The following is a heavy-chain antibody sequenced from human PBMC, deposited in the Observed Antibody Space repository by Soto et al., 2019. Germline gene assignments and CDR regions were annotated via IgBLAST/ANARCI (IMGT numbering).Heavy chain of an antibody. V-gene: IGHV1-18*01. CDR3: SRGTSILPLADY. Sequence: QVQLVQSGAEVKKPGASVKVSCKASGYTFTNYGINWVRQAPGQGLEWLGWVSAYNGERRYAQRVQARVIMTTDTSTTTSYMELRSLRSDDTAVYYCSRGTSILPLADYWGQGTLVTVSS. CDR2: VSAYNGER. D-gene: IGHD1-26*01. J-gene: IGHJ4*01. CDR1: GYTFTNYG.